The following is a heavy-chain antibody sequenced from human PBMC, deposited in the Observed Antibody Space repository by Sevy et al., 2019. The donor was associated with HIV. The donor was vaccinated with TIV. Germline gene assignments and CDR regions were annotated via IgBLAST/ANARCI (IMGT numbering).Heavy chain of an antibody. CDR3: PRAPPGYSSTTFDY. CDR1: GGTFRSYA. CDR2: IIPVLGIA. D-gene: IGHD6-13*01. V-gene: IGHV1-69*04. Sequence: ASVKVPCKASGGTFRSYAISWVRQAPGQGLEWMGRIIPVLGIANYAQKFQGRVTITADKSTSTAYMERSSLRSEDPAVYYCPRAPPGYSSTTFDYGGQGTLVSVSS. J-gene: IGHJ4*02.